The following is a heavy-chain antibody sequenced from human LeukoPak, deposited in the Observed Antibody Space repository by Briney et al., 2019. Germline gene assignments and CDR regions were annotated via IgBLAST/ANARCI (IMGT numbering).Heavy chain of an antibody. J-gene: IGHJ4*02. V-gene: IGHV1-24*01. Sequence: VASVKVSCKVSGYTITELSMHWVRQAPGKGLEWMGGFDPEDGETIYAQKFQGRVTMTEDTSTDTAYMELSSLRSEDTAVYYCATVNYVGYSSSWRGTPFDYWGQGTLVTVPS. D-gene: IGHD6-13*01. CDR2: FDPEDGET. CDR1: GYTITELS. CDR3: ATVNYVGYSSSWRGTPFDY.